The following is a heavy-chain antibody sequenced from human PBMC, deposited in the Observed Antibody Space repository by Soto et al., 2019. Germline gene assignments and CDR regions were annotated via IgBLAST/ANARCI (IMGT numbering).Heavy chain of an antibody. V-gene: IGHV3-9*01. CDR1: GFTFDDYA. D-gene: IGHD5-12*01. CDR3: AKDKRWLRSAFDI. Sequence: PGGSLRLSCAASGFTFDDYAMHWVRQAPGKGLEWVSGISWNSGSIGYADSVKGRFTISRDNAKNSLYLQMNSLRAEDTALYYCAKDKRWLRSAFDIWGQGTVVTVSS. CDR2: ISWNSGSI. J-gene: IGHJ3*02.